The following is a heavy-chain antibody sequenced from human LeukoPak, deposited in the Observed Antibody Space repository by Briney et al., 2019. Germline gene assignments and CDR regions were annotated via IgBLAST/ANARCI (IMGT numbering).Heavy chain of an antibody. D-gene: IGHD1-1*01. CDR2: ISYDGSNK. V-gene: IGHV3-30*04. CDR1: GFTFSSYA. CDR3: ASFNRNWNGDY. J-gene: IGHJ4*02. Sequence: PGESLRLSCAASGFTFSSYAMHWVRQTPGKGLEWVAVISYDGSNKYYADSVKGRFTISRDNSKNTLYLQMNSLRAEDTAVYYCASFNRNWNGDYWGQGTLVTVSS.